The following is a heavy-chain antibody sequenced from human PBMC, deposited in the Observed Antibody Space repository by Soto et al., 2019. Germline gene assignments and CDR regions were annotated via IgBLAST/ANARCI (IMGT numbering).Heavy chain of an antibody. D-gene: IGHD2-21*02. Sequence: XSVKVSCKASGSTFTRYAMHWVRQAPGQRLEWMGWIXAGNGXTQYSQKFQGXXTITRDTXXSTAYMELSSLRSEDTAVYYCARSIVVVTALDYWGQGTLVTVSS. CDR1: GSTFTRYA. CDR2: IXAGNGXT. V-gene: IGHV1-3*01. J-gene: IGHJ4*02. CDR3: ARSIVVVTALDY.